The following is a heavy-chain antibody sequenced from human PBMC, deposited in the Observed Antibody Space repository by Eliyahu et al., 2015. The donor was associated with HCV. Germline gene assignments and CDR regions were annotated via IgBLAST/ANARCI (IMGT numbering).Heavy chain of an antibody. J-gene: IGHJ4*02. D-gene: IGHD6-13*01. CDR1: GYTFTSYA. Sequence: QVQLVQSGAEVKKPGASVKVSCKASGYTFTSYAMHWVRQAPGQRLEWMGWIXAGNGNTKYSQKFQGRVTITRDTSASTAYMELSSLRSEDTAVYYCARSHSSRSFDYWGQGTLVTVSS. V-gene: IGHV1-3*01. CDR2: IXAGNGNT. CDR3: ARSHSSRSFDY.